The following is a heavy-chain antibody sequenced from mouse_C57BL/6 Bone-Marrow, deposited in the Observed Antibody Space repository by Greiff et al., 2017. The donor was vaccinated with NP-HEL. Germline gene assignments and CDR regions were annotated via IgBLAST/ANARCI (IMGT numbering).Heavy chain of an antibody. CDR2: IDPSDSET. Sequence: QVQLKQPGAELVRPGSSVKLSCKASGYTFTSYWMHWVKQRPIQGLEWIGNIDPSDSETHYNQKFKDKATLTVDKSSSTAYMQLSSLTSEDSAVYYCARESYDYDGAFAYWGQGTLVTVSA. D-gene: IGHD2-4*01. J-gene: IGHJ3*01. CDR1: GYTFTSYW. CDR3: ARESYDYDGAFAY. V-gene: IGHV1-52*01.